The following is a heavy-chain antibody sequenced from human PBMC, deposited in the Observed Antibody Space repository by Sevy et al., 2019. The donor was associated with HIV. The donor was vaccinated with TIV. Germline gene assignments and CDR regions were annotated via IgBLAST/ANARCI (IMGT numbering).Heavy chain of an antibody. Sequence: ASVKVSCKASGYTFTSYDINWVRQATGQGLEWMGWMNPNSGNTGYAQKFQGRVTMTRNTSISTAYMGLSSLRSEDTAVYYCARGRVAVLRFLEWYPLGYCGMDVWGQGTTVTVSS. J-gene: IGHJ6*02. CDR3: ARGRVAVLRFLEWYPLGYCGMDV. CDR2: MNPNSGNT. D-gene: IGHD3-3*01. V-gene: IGHV1-8*01. CDR1: GYTFTSYD.